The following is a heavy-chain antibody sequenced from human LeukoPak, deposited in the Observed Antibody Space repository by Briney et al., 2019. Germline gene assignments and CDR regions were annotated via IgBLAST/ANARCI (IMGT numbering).Heavy chain of an antibody. CDR1: GYTFTGYY. V-gene: IGHV1-2*06. CDR3: ARGTVGATVFDY. D-gene: IGHD1-26*01. Sequence: ASVKVSCKASGYTFTGYYMHWVRQAPGQGLEWMGRINPNSGGTNYAQKFQGRVTMTRDTSISTAYMELSRLRSDDTAVYYCARGTVGATVFDYWGQGTLVTVSS. J-gene: IGHJ4*02. CDR2: INPNSGGT.